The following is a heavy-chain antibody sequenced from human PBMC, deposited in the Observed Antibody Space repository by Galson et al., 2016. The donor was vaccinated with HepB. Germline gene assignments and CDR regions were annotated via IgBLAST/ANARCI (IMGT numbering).Heavy chain of an antibody. CDR3: ARSFKGAH. V-gene: IGHV4-61*01. CDR2: ITYSENT. Sequence: ETLSPTCTISGGSVTSGPNYWSWVRQPPGKGLEWIGYITYSENTLYTPSLTSRVTISVDTVTIQISLKVNSVTAADTAVYYCARSFKGAHWGQGTLVTVSS. J-gene: IGHJ4*02. D-gene: IGHD1-26*01. CDR1: GGSVTSGPNY.